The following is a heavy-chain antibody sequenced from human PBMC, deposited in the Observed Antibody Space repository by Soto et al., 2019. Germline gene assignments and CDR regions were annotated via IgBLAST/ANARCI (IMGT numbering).Heavy chain of an antibody. CDR3: AKDAVPRDGVWLAHD. CDR2: LYGSGGGI. V-gene: IGHV3-23*01. D-gene: IGHD5-12*01. CDR1: GFTFSNYA. Sequence: EVQLLESGGHLVHPGGSLRLSCAASGFTFSNYAMIWIRQVPGKGLQWVSGLYGSGGGIHYAESVKDRFTISRDNSAYAVYLKMNNLRVEDSAIYYCAKDAVPRDGVWLAHDWGQGTVVTVSS. J-gene: IGHJ4*02.